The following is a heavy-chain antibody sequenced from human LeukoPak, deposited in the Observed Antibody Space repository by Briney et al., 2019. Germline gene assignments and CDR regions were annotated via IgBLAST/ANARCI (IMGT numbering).Heavy chain of an antibody. J-gene: IGHJ4*02. Sequence: GGSLRLSCAASGFTFSSYAMSWVRQSPGKGLEWVSAISGSGGSTYYADPVKGRFTISRDNSKNTLYLQMNSLRAEDTAVYYCARVFGVVYFDYWGQGTLVTVSS. CDR3: ARVFGVVYFDY. CDR2: ISGSGGST. D-gene: IGHD3-3*01. V-gene: IGHV3-23*01. CDR1: GFTFSSYA.